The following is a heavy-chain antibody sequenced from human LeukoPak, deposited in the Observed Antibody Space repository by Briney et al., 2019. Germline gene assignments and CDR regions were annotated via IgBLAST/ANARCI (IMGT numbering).Heavy chain of an antibody. J-gene: IGHJ4*02. Sequence: ASVKVSCKASGYTFTDYYIHWVRQAPGQGLEGMGWINLKSGGTNYAQKFQARVTMTRETSISTAYMELSRLRSDDTAVYYCAREDSTGYSSLDYWGQGTLVTVSS. V-gene: IGHV1-2*02. CDR1: GYTFTDYY. D-gene: IGHD3-22*01. CDR2: INLKSGGT. CDR3: AREDSTGYSSLDY.